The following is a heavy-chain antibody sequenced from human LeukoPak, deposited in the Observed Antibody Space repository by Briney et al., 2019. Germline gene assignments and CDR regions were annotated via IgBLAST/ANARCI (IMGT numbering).Heavy chain of an antibody. CDR2: ISSSSSYI. D-gene: IGHD5-24*01. J-gene: IGHJ4*02. CDR3: ASCRDGYNSHY. V-gene: IGHV3-21*01. CDR1: GFTFSSYS. Sequence: GGSLRLSCAASGFTFSSYSMNWVRQAPGKGLEWVSSISSSSSYIYYADSVKGRFTISRDNAKNSLYLQMNSLRAEDTAVYYCASCRDGYNSHYGGQGTLVTVSS.